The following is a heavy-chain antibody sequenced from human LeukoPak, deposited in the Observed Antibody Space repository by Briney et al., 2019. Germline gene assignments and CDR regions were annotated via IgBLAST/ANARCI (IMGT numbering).Heavy chain of an antibody. D-gene: IGHD3-3*01. CDR2: IYYSGST. CDR1: GGYISSYY. J-gene: IGHJ6*03. V-gene: IGHV4-59*01. Sequence: SETLSLTCTVSGGYISSYYWSWIRQPPGKGLERIGYIYYSGSTNYNPSLKSRVTISVDTSKNQFSLKLSSVTAADTAVYYCARGIFGVVIPSYYYYYYMDVWGKGTTVTVSS. CDR3: ARGIFGVVIPSYYYYYYMDV.